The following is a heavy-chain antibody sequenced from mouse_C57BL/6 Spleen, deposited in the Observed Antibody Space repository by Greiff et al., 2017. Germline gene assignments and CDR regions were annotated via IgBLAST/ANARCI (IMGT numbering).Heavy chain of an antibody. J-gene: IGHJ3*01. CDR2: IYPSDSET. D-gene: IGHD1-1*01. CDR1: GYTFTSYW. Sequence: QVHVKQPGAELVRPGSSVKLSCKASGYTFTSYWMDWVKQRPGQGLEWIGNIYPSDSETHYNQKFKDKATLTVDKSSSTAYMQLSSLTSEDSAVYYCARYYYGSSPFAYWGQGTLVTVSA. V-gene: IGHV1-61*01. CDR3: ARYYYGSSPFAY.